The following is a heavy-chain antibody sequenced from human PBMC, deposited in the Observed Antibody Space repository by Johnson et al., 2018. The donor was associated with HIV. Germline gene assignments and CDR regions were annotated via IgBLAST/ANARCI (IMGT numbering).Heavy chain of an antibody. J-gene: IGHJ3*02. Sequence: VQLVESGGGVVQPGGSLRLSCAASGFTFSSYAMHWVRQAPGKGLEWVAFIRYDGSNNYYADSVKGRFTISRDNSKNTLYLQMNSLRAEDTAVYYCARFDGFITTLRVIGDAFDIWGQGTMVTVSS. CDR3: ARFDGFITTLRVIGDAFDI. CDR2: IRYDGSNN. D-gene: IGHD3-22*01. V-gene: IGHV3-30*02. CDR1: GFTFSSYA.